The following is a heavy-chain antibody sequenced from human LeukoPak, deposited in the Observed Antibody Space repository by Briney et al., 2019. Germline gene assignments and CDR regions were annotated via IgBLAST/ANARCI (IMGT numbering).Heavy chain of an antibody. CDR2: INHSGST. J-gene: IGHJ4*02. Sequence: SETLSLTCAVYGGSFSGYYWSWIRQPPGKGLEWIGEINHSGSTNYNPSLKSRVTISVDTSKNQFSLKLSSVTAADTAVYYCARRHHYYDSSGYPYYFDYWGQGTLVTVSS. V-gene: IGHV4-34*01. CDR3: ARRHHYYDSSGYPYYFDY. CDR1: GGSFSGYY. D-gene: IGHD3-22*01.